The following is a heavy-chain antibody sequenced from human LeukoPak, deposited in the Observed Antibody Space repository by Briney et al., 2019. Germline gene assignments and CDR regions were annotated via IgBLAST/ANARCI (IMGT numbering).Heavy chain of an antibody. CDR1: GYTPTELS. CDR2: FETEDGET. V-gene: IGHV1-24*01. D-gene: IGHD6-13*01. J-gene: IGHJ5*02. CDR3: ATGWFSSSSWYRGGWFDL. Sequence: ASAKVSPKVSGYTPTELSMHCGRQARGKGVEWRGGFETEDGETIYAQKFQGRVTMTEDTSTDTAYMELSSLRSEDTAVYYCATGWFSSSSWYRGGWFDLWGQRTLVTVSS.